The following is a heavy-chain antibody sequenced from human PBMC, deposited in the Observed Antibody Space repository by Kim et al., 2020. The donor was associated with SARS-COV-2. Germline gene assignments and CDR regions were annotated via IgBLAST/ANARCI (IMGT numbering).Heavy chain of an antibody. CDR3: AKIVVVTERWYFDL. J-gene: IGHJ2*01. Sequence: AVSVKGRFTISRDNSQNTLYLQRTSLRAEATAVYYCAKIVVVTERWYFDLWGRGTLVTVSS. D-gene: IGHD2-21*02. V-gene: IGHV3-23*01.